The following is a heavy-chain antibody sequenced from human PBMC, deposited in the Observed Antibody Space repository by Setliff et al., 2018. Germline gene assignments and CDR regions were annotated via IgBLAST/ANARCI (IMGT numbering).Heavy chain of an antibody. D-gene: IGHD3-10*01. Sequence: PSQTLSLTCAVSGYSISSGFSWVWIRQSPGKGLEWIGRILFSGDTYYNPSLNSRVTISAGTSKNQFSLNLSSVTAADTAVYYCARDNRARHYMDVWGKGTTVTVSS. J-gene: IGHJ6*03. CDR1: GYSISSGFS. V-gene: IGHV4-38-2*02. CDR2: ILFSGDT. CDR3: ARDNRARHYMDV.